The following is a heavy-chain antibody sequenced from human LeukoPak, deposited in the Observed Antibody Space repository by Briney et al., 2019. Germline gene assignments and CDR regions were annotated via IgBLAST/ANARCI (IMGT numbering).Heavy chain of an antibody. V-gene: IGHV1-8*01. CDR1: GYAFTSYD. CDR2: MNPNSGNT. J-gene: IGHJ4*02. CDR3: ARSEVATVTTDY. Sequence: AWVKFSSKASGYAFTSYDINWVRPATGQGLGWMGWMNPNSGNTGYAQKFQGRVTMTRNTSISTAYMELSSLRSEDTAVYYCARSEVATVTTDYWGQGTLVTVSS. D-gene: IGHD4-11*01.